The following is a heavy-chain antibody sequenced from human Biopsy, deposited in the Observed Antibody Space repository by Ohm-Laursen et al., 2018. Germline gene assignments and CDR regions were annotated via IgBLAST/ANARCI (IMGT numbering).Heavy chain of an antibody. V-gene: IGHV1-69*10. CDR1: GGTFSNYA. Sequence: SVKVSCKASGGTFSNYAISWVRQAPGEGLDWMGGIIAVSGLVNYAPKFQGRVSITADKSTTTAYMELSNLKSEDTAVYYCATPFQYYDSWGGYPPFDHWGQGTLVTVSS. D-gene: IGHD3-3*01. CDR3: ATPFQYYDSWGGYPPFDH. CDR2: IIAVSGLV. J-gene: IGHJ4*02.